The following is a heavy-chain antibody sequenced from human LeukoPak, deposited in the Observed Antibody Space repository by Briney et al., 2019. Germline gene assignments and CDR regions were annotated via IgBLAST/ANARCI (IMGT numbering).Heavy chain of an antibody. V-gene: IGHV1-2*02. CDR1: VYTFSDYY. CDR3: ARGSYDSTDFEYFQH. CDR2: INPNSGDT. D-gene: IGHD3-22*01. J-gene: IGHJ1*01. Sequence: ASVKVSCKTSVYTFSDYYIHWIRQAPGQVLDCVGWINPNSGDTDYAHKFHFRFTMTMYTSIVTSYTGLIRLRSDDTAGFYCARGSYDSTDFEYFQHWGQGTLVTVSS.